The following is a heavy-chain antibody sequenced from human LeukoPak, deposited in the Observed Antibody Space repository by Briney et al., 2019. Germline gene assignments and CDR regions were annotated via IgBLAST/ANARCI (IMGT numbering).Heavy chain of an antibody. V-gene: IGHV3-66*03. D-gene: IGHD6-13*01. CDR3: AKDRETTASGTFDY. J-gene: IGHJ4*02. CDR1: GFTVSSNF. Sequence: PGGSLRLSCAASGFTVSSNFMNWVRQAPGKGLEWVSDYADSVKGRFTISRDNSNNTLYLQMNSLRAEDTGVYYCAKDRETTASGTFDYWGQGTLVTVSS.